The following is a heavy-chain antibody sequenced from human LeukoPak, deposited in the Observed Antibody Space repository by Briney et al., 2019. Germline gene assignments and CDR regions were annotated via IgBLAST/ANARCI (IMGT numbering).Heavy chain of an antibody. V-gene: IGHV4-59*08. Sequence: TSETLSLTRTVSGGSISSYYWSWIRQPPGKGLEWIGYIYYSGSTNYNPSLKSRVTISVDTSKNQFSLKLSSVTAADTAVYYCARHEPYGSGSFAYWDQGTLVTVSS. J-gene: IGHJ4*02. CDR2: IYYSGST. CDR3: ARHEPYGSGSFAY. CDR1: GGSISSYY. D-gene: IGHD3-10*01.